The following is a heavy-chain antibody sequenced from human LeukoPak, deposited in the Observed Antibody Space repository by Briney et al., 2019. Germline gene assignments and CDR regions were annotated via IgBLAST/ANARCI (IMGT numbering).Heavy chain of an antibody. Sequence: SETLSLTCTVSGGSLSSSSYYWRWLRQPPGTGLEWIGSIYYRGSTFYNPSFKSRVTISVDTSNNQFSLKLNSVTAADTAVYYCARGYCSGGSCYSYYYYNYMDVWGKGTTVSVSS. CDR2: IYYRGST. D-gene: IGHD2-15*01. CDR3: ARGYCSGGSCYSYYYYNYMDV. J-gene: IGHJ6*03. CDR1: GGSLSSSSYY. V-gene: IGHV4-39*07.